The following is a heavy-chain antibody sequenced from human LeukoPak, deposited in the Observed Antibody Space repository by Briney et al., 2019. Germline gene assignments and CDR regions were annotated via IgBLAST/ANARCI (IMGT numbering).Heavy chain of an antibody. CDR1: GGSISSSNW. CDR2: IYHSGST. Sequence: SETLSLTCAVSGGSISSSNWWSWVRQPPGKGLEWIGEIYHSGSTNYNPSLKSRVTISVDKSKNQFSLKLSSVTAADTAVYYCARVGDYGDLDHSFDYWGQGTLVTVSS. CDR3: ARVGDYGDLDHSFDY. V-gene: IGHV4-4*02. J-gene: IGHJ4*02. D-gene: IGHD4-17*01.